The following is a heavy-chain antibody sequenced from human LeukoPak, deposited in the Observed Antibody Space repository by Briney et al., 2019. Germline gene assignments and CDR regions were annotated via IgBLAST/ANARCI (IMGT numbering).Heavy chain of an antibody. CDR2: ISQSGNI. J-gene: IGHJ5*02. CDR1: GGSISSGNYY. CDR3: ARSPLAFYDSSGYPRVWFDP. Sequence: SETLSLTCTVSGGSISSGNYYWSWIRQPPGKGLEWIGYIYHIGYISQSGNIYQNPSLKSRVTISLDTSRNQFSLKLSSVTAADTAVYYCARSPLAFYDSSGYPRVWFDPWGQGTLVTVSS. V-gene: IGHV4-30-2*01. D-gene: IGHD3-22*01.